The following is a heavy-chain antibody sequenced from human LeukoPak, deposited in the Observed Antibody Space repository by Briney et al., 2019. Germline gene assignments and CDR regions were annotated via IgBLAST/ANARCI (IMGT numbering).Heavy chain of an antibody. CDR1: GGSFSGYY. CDR3: AIGPRCYYDSSGYSFHYYYYYLDV. V-gene: IGHV4-34*01. Sequence: SETLSLTCAVYGGSFSGYYWSWIRQPPGKGLEWIGEINHSGSTNYNPSLKSRVTISVDTSKNQFSLKLSSVPAAEAAVYYYAIGPRCYYDSSGYSFHYYYYYLDVWGKGTTVTVSS. D-gene: IGHD3-22*01. CDR2: INHSGST. J-gene: IGHJ6*03.